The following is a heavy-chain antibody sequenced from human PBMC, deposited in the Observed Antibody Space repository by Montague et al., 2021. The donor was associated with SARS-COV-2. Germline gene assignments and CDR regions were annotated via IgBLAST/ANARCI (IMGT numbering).Heavy chain of an antibody. CDR3: ARVAYCGADCFSGWVICFDS. CDR2: IYHSCSS. CDR1: GGSISSYY. D-gene: IGHD2-21*02. Sequence: SETLSLTCTVSGGSISSYYWCWIRQPPAKGLEWIAVIYHSCSSTSNPSLKRRVTISVYTSKNQFSLKLNSVTVADTAVYYCARVAYCGADCFSGWVICFDSWGQGTLVTVSS. J-gene: IGHJ4*02. V-gene: IGHV4-59*12.